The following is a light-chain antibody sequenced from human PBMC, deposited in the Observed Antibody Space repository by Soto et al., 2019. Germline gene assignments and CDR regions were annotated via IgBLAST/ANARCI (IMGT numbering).Light chain of an antibody. J-gene: IGKJ5*01. CDR1: HSVISY. CDR2: DTS. CDR3: QQRQYWPPIT. Sequence: IVMTQSPATLPVSPGERATLSCRASHSVISYLAWYQQKPGQAPRLLIYDTSNRATGVPARFSGSGSGTDFTLTISSLEPEDCAIYYCQQRQYWPPITFGQGTRLEIK. V-gene: IGKV3-11*01.